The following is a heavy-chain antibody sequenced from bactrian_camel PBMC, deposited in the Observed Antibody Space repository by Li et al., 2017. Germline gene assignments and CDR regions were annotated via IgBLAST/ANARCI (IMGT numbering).Heavy chain of an antibody. D-gene: IGHD3*01. CDR3: ARATRAGSSDPGWSAFGY. CDR1: GYAVLGKA. CDR2: IDGDGST. J-gene: IGHJ6*01. V-gene: IGHV3S53*01. Sequence: QVQLVESGGGSVQPGGSLRLSCAVHGYAVLGKALTWFRQAPGKEREAVATIDGDGSTHYVDSVKGRFTISRDNSKNTLSLQMNSVEPEDTAMYYCARATRAGSSDPGWSAFGYWGQGTQVTVS.